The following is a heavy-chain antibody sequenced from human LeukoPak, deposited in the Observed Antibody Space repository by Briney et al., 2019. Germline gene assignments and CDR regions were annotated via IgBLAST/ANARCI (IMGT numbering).Heavy chain of an antibody. Sequence: GGSLRLSCTASGFTFGDYAMSWVRQAPGKGLEWVGFIRSKAYGGTTEYAASVKGRFTISRDNAKNSLYLQMNSLRAEDTAVYYCAREVLTRGMSGSWFDPWGQGTLVTVSS. V-gene: IGHV3-49*04. D-gene: IGHD3-10*01. J-gene: IGHJ5*02. CDR1: GFTFGDYA. CDR3: AREVLTRGMSGSWFDP. CDR2: IRSKAYGGTT.